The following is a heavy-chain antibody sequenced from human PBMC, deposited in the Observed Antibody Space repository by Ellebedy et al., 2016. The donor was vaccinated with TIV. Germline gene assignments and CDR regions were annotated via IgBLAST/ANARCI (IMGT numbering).Heavy chain of an antibody. CDR2: ISGSGGST. V-gene: IGHV3-23*01. D-gene: IGHD3-10*01. CDR1: GFTFSSYA. Sequence: GGSLRLSXAASGFTFSSYAMSWVRQAPGKGLEWVSAISGSGGSTYYADSVKGRFTISRDNSKNTLYLQMNSLRAEDTAVYYCARSVRGVNLPPGYWGQGTLVTVSS. J-gene: IGHJ4*02. CDR3: ARSVRGVNLPPGY.